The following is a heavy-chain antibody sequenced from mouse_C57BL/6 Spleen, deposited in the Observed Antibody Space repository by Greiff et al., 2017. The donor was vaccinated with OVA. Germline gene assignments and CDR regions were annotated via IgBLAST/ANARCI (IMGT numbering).Heavy chain of an antibody. CDR3: ARRGIYGNYGGYAMDY. CDR1: GYTFTSYW. J-gene: IGHJ4*01. D-gene: IGHD2-1*01. V-gene: IGHV1-55*01. Sequence: VQLQQPGAELVKPGASVKMSCKASGYTFTSYWITWVKQRPGQGLEWIGDIYPGSGSTNYNEKFKSKATLTVDTSSSTAYMQLSSLTSEDSAVYYCARRGIYGNYGGYAMDYWGQGTSVTVSS. CDR2: IYPGSGST.